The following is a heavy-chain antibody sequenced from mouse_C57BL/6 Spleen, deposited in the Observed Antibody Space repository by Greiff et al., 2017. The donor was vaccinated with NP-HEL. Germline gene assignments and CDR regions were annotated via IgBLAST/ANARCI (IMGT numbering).Heavy chain of an antibody. J-gene: IGHJ3*01. CDR3: ARRYDYYFAY. D-gene: IGHD1-1*01. V-gene: IGHV1-26*01. Sequence: EVQLQQSGPELVKPGASVKISCKASGYTFTDYYMNWVKQSHGKSLEWIGDINPNNGGTSYNQKFKGKATLTVDKSSSTAYMELRSLTSEDSAVYYCARRYDYYFAYWGQGTLVTVSA. CDR1: GYTFTDYY. CDR2: INPNNGGT.